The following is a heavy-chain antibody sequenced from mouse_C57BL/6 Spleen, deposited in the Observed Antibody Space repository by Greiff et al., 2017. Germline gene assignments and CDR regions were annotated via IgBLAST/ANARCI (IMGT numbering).Heavy chain of an antibody. Sequence: VQLQQPGAELVRPGTSVKLSCKASGYTFTSYWMHWVKPRPGQGLEWIGVIDPSDSYTNYNQKFKGKATLTVDTSSSTAYMQLSSLTSEDSAVYYCARRGYGSSYYAMDYWGQGTSVTVSS. D-gene: IGHD1-1*01. V-gene: IGHV1-59*01. CDR3: ARRGYGSSYYAMDY. CDR2: IDPSDSYT. J-gene: IGHJ4*01. CDR1: GYTFTSYW.